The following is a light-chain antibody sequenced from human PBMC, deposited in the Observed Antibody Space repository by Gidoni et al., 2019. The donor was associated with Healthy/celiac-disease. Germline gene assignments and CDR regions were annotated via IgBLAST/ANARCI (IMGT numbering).Light chain of an antibody. CDR3: QQYDNLET. V-gene: IGKV1-33*01. CDR2: DAS. Sequence: DIQMTQSPSSLSASVGDRVTITCQASQDISNYLIWYQQKPGKAPKLLIYDASNLETGVPSRFSGSGSGTDFTFTISSLQPEDIATYYCQQYDNLETFGPGTKVDIK. J-gene: IGKJ3*01. CDR1: QDISNY.